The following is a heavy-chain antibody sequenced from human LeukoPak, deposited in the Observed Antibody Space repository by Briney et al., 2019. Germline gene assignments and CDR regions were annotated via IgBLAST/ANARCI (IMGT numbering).Heavy chain of an antibody. J-gene: IGHJ4*02. CDR1: GFTFSSYA. D-gene: IGHD4-11*01. CDR3: ARDRVTNYDFDY. CDR2: ISYDGSNK. Sequence: GGFLRLSCAASGFTFSSYAMHWVRQAPGKGLEWVAVISYDGSNKYYADSVKGRFTISRDNSGNTLYLQMNSLRAEDTAEYYCARDRVTNYDFDYWGQGTLVTVSS. V-gene: IGHV3-30-3*01.